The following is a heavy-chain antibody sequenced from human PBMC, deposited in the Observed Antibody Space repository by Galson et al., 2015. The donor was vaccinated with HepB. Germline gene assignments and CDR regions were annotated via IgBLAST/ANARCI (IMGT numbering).Heavy chain of an antibody. CDR2: IYPGDSDT. Sequence: QSGAEVKKPGESLKISCKGSGYSFTSYWIGWVRQMPGKGLEWMGIIYPGDSDTRYSPSFQGQVTISADKSISTAYLQWSSLTASDTAMYYCARQGRPAYDSSNDYPRWFDPWCQGTLVTVSS. V-gene: IGHV5-51*01. CDR1: GYSFTSYW. CDR3: ARQGRPAYDSSNDYPRWFDP. J-gene: IGHJ5*02. D-gene: IGHD3-22*01.